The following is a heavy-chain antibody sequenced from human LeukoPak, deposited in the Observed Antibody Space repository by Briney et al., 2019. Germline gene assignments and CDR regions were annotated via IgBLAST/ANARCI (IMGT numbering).Heavy chain of an antibody. J-gene: IGHJ4*02. D-gene: IGHD4-17*01. CDR1: GFTFSSYA. CDR3: AKAPYATVTTYYFDY. CDR2: ISGSGGST. Sequence: GGSLRLSCAASGFTFSSYAMSWVRQAPGKGLEWVSAISGSGGSTYYADSVKGRFTISRDNSKNTLYLQMNSLRAEDTAVYYCAKAPYATVTTYYFDYWGQGTLVTVSS. V-gene: IGHV3-23*01.